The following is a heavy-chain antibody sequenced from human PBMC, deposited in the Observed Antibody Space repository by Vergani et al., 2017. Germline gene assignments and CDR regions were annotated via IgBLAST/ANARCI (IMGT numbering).Heavy chain of an antibody. CDR2: ISAYNGNT. Sequence: QVQLVQSGAEVKKPGASVKVSCKASGYTFTSYGISWVRQAPGQGLEWTGWISAYNGNTNYAQKLQGRVTMTTDTSTSTAYMELRSLRSDDTAVYYCARASIVVVPAAHFDYWGQGTLVTVSS. CDR3: ARASIVVVPAAHFDY. V-gene: IGHV1-18*01. J-gene: IGHJ4*02. CDR1: GYTFTSYG. D-gene: IGHD2-2*01.